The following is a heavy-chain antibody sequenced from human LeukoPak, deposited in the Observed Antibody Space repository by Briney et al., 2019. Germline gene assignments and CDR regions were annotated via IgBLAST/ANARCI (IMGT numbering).Heavy chain of an antibody. D-gene: IGHD2-15*01. CDR2: IWYDGSNK. CDR3: AKDSDLGSGPYFDY. Sequence: GRSLRLSCAASGFTFSSYGMHWVRQAPGKGLEWVAVIWYDGSNKCYADSVKGRFTISRDNSKNTLYLQMNSLRAEDTAVYYCAKDSDLGSGPYFDYWGQGTLVTVSS. J-gene: IGHJ4*02. V-gene: IGHV3-33*06. CDR1: GFTFSSYG.